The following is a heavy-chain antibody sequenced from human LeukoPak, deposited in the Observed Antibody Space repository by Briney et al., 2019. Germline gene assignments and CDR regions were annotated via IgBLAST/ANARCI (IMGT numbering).Heavy chain of an antibody. V-gene: IGHV4-59*08. CDR3: ARLLYGDYVVD. CDR2: IYYSGST. Sequence: SETLSLTCTVSGGSISSYYWSWIRQPPGKGLEWIGYIYYSGSTNYNPSLKSRVTISLDTSKNQFSLKLSSVTAADTAVYYCARLLYGDYVVDWGQGTLVTVSS. CDR1: GGSISSYY. D-gene: IGHD4-17*01. J-gene: IGHJ4*02.